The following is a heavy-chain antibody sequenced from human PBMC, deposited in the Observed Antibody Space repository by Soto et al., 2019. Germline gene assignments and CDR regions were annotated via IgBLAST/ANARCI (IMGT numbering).Heavy chain of an antibody. Sequence: ASVKVSGKASGYTFTGDYMHWVRQAPGQGLEWMGWINPNSGGTNYAQKFQGRVTMTRDTSLSTAYMELSRRRSDDTAVYYCAVYSSSSFGMDVWGQGTTVTVSS. CDR1: GYTFTGDY. D-gene: IGHD6-6*01. CDR3: AVYSSSSFGMDV. CDR2: INPNSGGT. J-gene: IGHJ6*02. V-gene: IGHV1-2*02.